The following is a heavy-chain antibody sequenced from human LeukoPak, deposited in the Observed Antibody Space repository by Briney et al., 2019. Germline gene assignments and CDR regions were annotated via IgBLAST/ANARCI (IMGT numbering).Heavy chain of an antibody. V-gene: IGHV3-30*04. Sequence: GGSLRLSCAASGFTFSSYAMHWVRQAPGKGLEWVAVISYDGSNKYYADSVKGRFTISRDNSKNTLYLQMNSLRAEDPAVYYCARLIDYGNYFDSWGRETLVTVSS. CDR2: ISYDGSNK. J-gene: IGHJ4*02. CDR1: GFTFSSYA. D-gene: IGHD4-17*01. CDR3: ARLIDYGNYFDS.